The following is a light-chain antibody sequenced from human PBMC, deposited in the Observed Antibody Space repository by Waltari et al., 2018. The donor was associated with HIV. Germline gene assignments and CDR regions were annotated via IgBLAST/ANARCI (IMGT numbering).Light chain of an antibody. Sequence: ETVMTQSPATLSVSPGERAILSCRASQSVGTSVAWYQQRPGQAPRLLISASSSRATGVPARFSGSWSGTEFTLTISGLQSEDFVVYYCQQYSDWPPGFTFGQGTKLDIK. CDR3: QQYSDWPPGFT. J-gene: IGKJ2*01. V-gene: IGKV3-15*01. CDR2: ASS. CDR1: QSVGTS.